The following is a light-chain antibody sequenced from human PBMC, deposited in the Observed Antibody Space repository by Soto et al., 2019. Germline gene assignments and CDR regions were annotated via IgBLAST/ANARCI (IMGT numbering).Light chain of an antibody. CDR1: NIDVGIYVF. CDR2: EVS. Sequence: ALTQPASVSGTPGQSITISSTGSNIDVGIYVFVSWYQHHPGRAPKLIVSEVSHRPSGVSNRFSGSKSGNTASLTISGLQSEDEADYYCISYTSDDVRYVFGTGTKVTVL. CDR3: ISYTSDDVRYV. V-gene: IGLV2-14*01. J-gene: IGLJ1*01.